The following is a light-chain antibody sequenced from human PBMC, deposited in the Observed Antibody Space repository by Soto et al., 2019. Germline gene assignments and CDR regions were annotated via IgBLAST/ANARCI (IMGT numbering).Light chain of an antibody. Sequence: QSALTQPASVSGSPGQSITISCTGTSSDVGDYNYVSWYQQHPGKAPKLMIYEVNNRPSGVSNRFSGSKSGNTASLTISGLQAEDAADYYCSSFTSTSPYVFGTGTKLTVL. V-gene: IGLV2-14*01. J-gene: IGLJ1*01. CDR3: SSFTSTSPYV. CDR2: EVN. CDR1: SSDVGDYNY.